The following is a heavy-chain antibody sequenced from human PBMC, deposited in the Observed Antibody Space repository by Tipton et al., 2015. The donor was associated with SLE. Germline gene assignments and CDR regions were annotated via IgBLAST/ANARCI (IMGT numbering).Heavy chain of an antibody. D-gene: IGHD2-2*01. CDR3: ARADFPAAPFDY. CDR1: GFTFSSYW. CDR2: IKQDGSEK. Sequence: SLRLSCAASGFTFSSYWMTWVRQAPGKGLEWVANIKQDGSEKYYVDSVKGRFTISRDNAKNSLYLQMNSLRAEDTAVYYCARADFPAAPFDYWGQGTLVTVSS. V-gene: IGHV3-7*03. J-gene: IGHJ4*02.